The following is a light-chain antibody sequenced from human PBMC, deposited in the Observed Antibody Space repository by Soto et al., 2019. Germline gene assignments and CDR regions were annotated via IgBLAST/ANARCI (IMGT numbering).Light chain of an antibody. CDR2: NNN. CDR1: SSNIGTNT. Sequence: QSVLTQPPSASGTPGQRVTISCSGSSSNIGTNTVSWYQHLPGTAPKLLIYNNNQRPSGVPDRFSGSKSGTSASLAISGLQSEDEAYYYCAAWDDSLSGHFVFGTGTKVTV. CDR3: AAWDDSLSGHFV. V-gene: IGLV1-44*01. J-gene: IGLJ1*01.